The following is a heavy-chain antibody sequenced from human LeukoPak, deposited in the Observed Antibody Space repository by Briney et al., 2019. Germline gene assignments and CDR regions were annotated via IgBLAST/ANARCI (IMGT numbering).Heavy chain of an antibody. CDR2: IYYSGST. J-gene: IGHJ3*02. V-gene: IGHV4-39*07. CDR1: GGSISSSSYY. D-gene: IGHD1-1*01. Sequence: SETLSLTCTVSGGSISSSSYYWGWIRQPPGKGLEWIGSIYYSGSTYYNPSLKSRVTISVDTSKNQFSLKLSSVTAADTAVYYCARDPYLQATYNWNPGYDAFDIWGQGTMVTVSS. CDR3: ARDPYLQATYNWNPGYDAFDI.